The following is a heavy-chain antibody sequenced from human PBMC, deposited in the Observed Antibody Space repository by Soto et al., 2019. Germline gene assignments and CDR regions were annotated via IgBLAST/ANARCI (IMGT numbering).Heavy chain of an antibody. Sequence: VQLVESGGALVQPGGSLRLSCVASEFTFSGYEMNWVRQAPGKGLEWVSYISSNGITIYYTDSVKGRFTISRDNGKKSLYLQMNSLSAEDTAIYYCVRFGGAAAGPGDYWGQGTRVTVSS. CDR3: VRFGGAAAGPGDY. V-gene: IGHV3-48*03. CDR2: ISSNGITI. D-gene: IGHD6-13*01. CDR1: EFTFSGYE. J-gene: IGHJ4*02.